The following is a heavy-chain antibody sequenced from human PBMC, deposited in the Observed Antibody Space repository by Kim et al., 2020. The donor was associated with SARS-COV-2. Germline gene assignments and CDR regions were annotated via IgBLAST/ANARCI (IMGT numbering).Heavy chain of an antibody. J-gene: IGHJ4*02. CDR2: IYYSGST. V-gene: IGHV4-30-4*01. CDR3: ARDKRISGDRYYFDY. D-gene: IGHD7-27*01. Sequence: SETLSLTCTVSGGSISSGDYYWSWIRQPPGKGLEWIGYIYYSGSTYYNPSLKSRVTISVDTSKNQFSLKLSSVTAADTAVYYCARDKRISGDRYYFDYWGQGTLVTVSS. CDR1: GGSISSGDYY.